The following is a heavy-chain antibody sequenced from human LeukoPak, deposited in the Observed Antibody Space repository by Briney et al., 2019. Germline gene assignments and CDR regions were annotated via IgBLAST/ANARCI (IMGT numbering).Heavy chain of an antibody. V-gene: IGHV4-59*01. CDR1: GGSINNYY. CDR2: IYYSGST. CDR3: ARLRGEYDY. Sequence: SETLSLTCIVSGGSINNYYWSWIRQPPGKGLEWTGYIYYSGSTNYNPSLKSRVTISVDMSKNQFSLKLSSVTAADTAVYYCARLRGEYDYWGQGTLVTVSS. J-gene: IGHJ4*02. D-gene: IGHD3-10*01.